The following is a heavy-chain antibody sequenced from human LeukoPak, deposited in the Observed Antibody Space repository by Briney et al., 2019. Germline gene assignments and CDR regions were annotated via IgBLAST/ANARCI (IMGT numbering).Heavy chain of an antibody. CDR3: ARDIRLTTDRDAFDI. CDR1: GLTFSGYS. V-gene: IGHV3-48*04. Sequence: PGGSLRLSCAASGLTFSGYSMIWVRQAPGKGLEWVSYISSSGNSIYYADSVKGRFTISRDNAKNSLYLQMNSLRAEDTAVYYCARDIRLTTDRDAFDIWGQGTMVTVSS. D-gene: IGHD1-14*01. CDR2: ISSSGNSI. J-gene: IGHJ3*02.